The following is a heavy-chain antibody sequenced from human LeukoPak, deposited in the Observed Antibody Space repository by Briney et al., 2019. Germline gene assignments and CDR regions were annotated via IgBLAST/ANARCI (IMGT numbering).Heavy chain of an antibody. J-gene: IGHJ4*02. CDR1: GFTFSSYA. CDR2: IRVSGST. Sequence: GGSLRLSCTTSGFTFSSYALSWVRQAPGKGLEWVSGIRVSGSTYYPDSVTGRFTISRDNSENTLYLQMSGLRAEDTAIYYCAKGTGDTAYYFDFWGQGVLDTVSS. CDR3: AKGTGDTAYYFDF. D-gene: IGHD7-27*01. V-gene: IGHV3-23*01.